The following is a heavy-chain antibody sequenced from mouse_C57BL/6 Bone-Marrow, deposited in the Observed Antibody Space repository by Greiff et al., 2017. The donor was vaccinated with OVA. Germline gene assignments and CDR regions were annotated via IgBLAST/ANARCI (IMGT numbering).Heavy chain of an antibody. J-gene: IGHJ2*01. CDR2: IYPGDGDT. D-gene: IGHD1-1*01. V-gene: IGHV1-82*01. CDR3: ARFLEFITTVVATDY. Sequence: LMESGPELVKPGASVKISCKASGYAFSSSWMNWVKQRPGKGLEWIGRIYPGDGDTNYNGKFKGKATLTADKSSSTAYMQLSSLTSEDSAVYFCARFLEFITTVVATDYWGQGTTLTVSS. CDR1: GYAFSSSW.